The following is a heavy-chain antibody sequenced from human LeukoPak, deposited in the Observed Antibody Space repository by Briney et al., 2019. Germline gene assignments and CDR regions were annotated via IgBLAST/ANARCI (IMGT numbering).Heavy chain of an antibody. CDR1: GFTVSSNY. D-gene: IGHD3-22*01. Sequence: GGSLRLSCAASGFTVSSNYMSWVRQAPGKGLEWVSVIYSGGSTYYADSVKGRFTISRDNSKNTPYLQMNSLRAEDTAVYYCAREVYYDSSGYYPDYWGQGTLVTASS. CDR2: IYSGGST. J-gene: IGHJ4*02. CDR3: AREVYYDSSGYYPDY. V-gene: IGHV3-66*02.